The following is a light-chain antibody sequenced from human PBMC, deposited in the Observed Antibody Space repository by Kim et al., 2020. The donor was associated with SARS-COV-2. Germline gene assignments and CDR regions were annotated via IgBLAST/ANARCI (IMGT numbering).Light chain of an antibody. CDR2: KDT. CDR1: SLADKY. Sequence: SYELTQPPSVSVSPGQTAWITCSGDSLADKYVYWYQQKPGQAPVLVIYKDTERPSGIPERFSGSSSGTLTIRGVRAEEEVDEDGQSGDKGGSSPALGGG. J-gene: IGLJ3*02. CDR3: QSGDKGGSSPA. V-gene: IGLV3-25*02.